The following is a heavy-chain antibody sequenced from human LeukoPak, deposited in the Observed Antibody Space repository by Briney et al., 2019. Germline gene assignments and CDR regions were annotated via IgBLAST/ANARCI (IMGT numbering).Heavy chain of an antibody. Sequence: PSETLSLTCTVSGVSISSDYWSWIRQPAGKGLERIGRMYTSGSTNYNPSLKSRVTMSVDTSKNQFSLKLRSVTAADTAVYYCARTQHGEFDYWGQGTLVTVSS. V-gene: IGHV4-4*07. D-gene: IGHD7-27*01. CDR1: GVSISSDY. CDR2: MYTSGST. J-gene: IGHJ4*02. CDR3: ARTQHGEFDY.